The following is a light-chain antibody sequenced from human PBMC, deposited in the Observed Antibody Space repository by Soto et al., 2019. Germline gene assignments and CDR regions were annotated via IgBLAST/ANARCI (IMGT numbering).Light chain of an antibody. CDR1: QNVYTF. J-gene: IGKJ4*01. V-gene: IGKV3-11*01. Sequence: DIVLTQSPGTLSLSPGETASLSCRASQNVYTFLAWYQQRPGQSPKLLVYDPSNRAKGIPARFTGTGSGTDFTLTISSLEPEDSAVYYCQQRNGWPLTFGAGTRVEI. CDR3: QQRNGWPLT. CDR2: DPS.